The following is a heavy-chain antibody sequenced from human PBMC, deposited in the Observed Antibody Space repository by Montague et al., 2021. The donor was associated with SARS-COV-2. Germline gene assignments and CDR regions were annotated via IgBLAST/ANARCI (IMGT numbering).Heavy chain of an antibody. D-gene: IGHD6-13*01. CDR2: IYWDDDK. CDR1: GFSLSTSGVC. V-gene: IGHV2-5*02. CDR3: AHRPSIAAAGTFRFDP. J-gene: IGHJ5*02. Sequence: PALVKPTQTLTLTCTFSGFSLSTSGVCVGWIRQPPGKALEWLALIYWDDDKRYSPSLKSRLTITKDTSKNQVVLTMTNMDPVDTATYYCAHRPSIAAAGTFRFDPWGQGTLVTVSS.